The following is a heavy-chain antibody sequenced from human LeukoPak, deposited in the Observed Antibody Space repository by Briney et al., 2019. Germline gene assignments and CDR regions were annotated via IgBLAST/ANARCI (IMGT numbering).Heavy chain of an antibody. CDR3: ARGQEYDFWSGYTHTHFDY. Sequence: ASVKVSCKASGYTFTGYYMHWVRQAPGQGLEWMGWINPNSGGTNYAQKFQGRVTVTRDTSISTAYMELSRLRSDDTAVYYCARGQEYDFWSGYTHTHFDYWGQGTLVTVSS. V-gene: IGHV1-2*02. J-gene: IGHJ4*02. CDR1: GYTFTGYY. D-gene: IGHD3-3*01. CDR2: INPNSGGT.